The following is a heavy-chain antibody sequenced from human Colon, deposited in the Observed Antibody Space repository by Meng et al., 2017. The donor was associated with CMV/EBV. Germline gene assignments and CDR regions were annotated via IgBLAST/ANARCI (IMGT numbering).Heavy chain of an antibody. Sequence: ASALVSCKASGYTFTNYGISRLRQAPGQGLEWVAWISGYNGDTKNAQNLQGRVIMTTDTTTSTVYMELMSLTTDDAAVYYCARDAASVTVAGGIDYWGQGTLVTVSS. CDR2: ISGYNGDT. CDR3: ARDAASVTVAGGIDY. V-gene: IGHV1-18*01. D-gene: IGHD6-19*01. J-gene: IGHJ4*02. CDR1: GYTFTNYG.